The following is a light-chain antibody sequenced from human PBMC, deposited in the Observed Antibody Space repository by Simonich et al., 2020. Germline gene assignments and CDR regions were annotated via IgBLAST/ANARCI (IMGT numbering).Light chain of an antibody. V-gene: IGLV2-23*01. CDR3: CSYAGSSTSV. CDR2: QGS. CDR1: SSDAGSYNL. Sequence: QSALTQPASVSGSPGPSITISCTGTSSDAGSYNLVSWYQQHPGKAPKHMIYQGSKRPSGVSNRFSGSKSGNTASLTISGLQAEDEADYYCCSYAGSSTSVFGGGTKLTVL. J-gene: IGLJ3*02.